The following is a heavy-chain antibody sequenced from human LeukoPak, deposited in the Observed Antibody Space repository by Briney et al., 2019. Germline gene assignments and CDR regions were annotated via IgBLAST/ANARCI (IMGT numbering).Heavy chain of an antibody. J-gene: IGHJ6*03. CDR3: ARGRMSYYYYYMDV. CDR2: IYHSGST. D-gene: IGHD2-8*01. Sequence: SETLSLTCTVSGYSISSGYYWGWIRQPPGKGLEWIGSIYHSGSTYYNPSLKSRVTISVDTSKNQFSLKLSSVTAADTAVYYCARGRMSYYYYYMDVWGKGTTVTVSS. CDR1: GYSISSGYY. V-gene: IGHV4-38-2*02.